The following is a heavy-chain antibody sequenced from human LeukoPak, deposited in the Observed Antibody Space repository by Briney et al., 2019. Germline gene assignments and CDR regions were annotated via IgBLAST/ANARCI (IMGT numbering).Heavy chain of an antibody. J-gene: IGHJ4*02. CDR2: ISGSGGST. CDR3: AKDSAAARPFNYFDY. V-gene: IGHV3-23*01. D-gene: IGHD6-6*01. CDR1: GFTFTSYA. Sequence: GGSLRLSCAASGFTFTSYAMTWVRQAPGKGLEWVSGISGSGGSTYYADSVKGRFTISRDNSKNTLYLQMNSLRAEDTAVYYCAKDSAAARPFNYFDYWGQGALVTVSS.